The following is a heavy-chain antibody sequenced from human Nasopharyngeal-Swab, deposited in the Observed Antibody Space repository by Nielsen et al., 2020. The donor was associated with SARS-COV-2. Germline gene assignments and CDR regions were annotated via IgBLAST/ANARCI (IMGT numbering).Heavy chain of an antibody. CDR2: NGAYNGNT. CDR3: ARVPLWFGELLDNWFDP. CDR1: GYTFTSYG. D-gene: IGHD3-10*01. V-gene: IGHV1-18*01. Sequence: ASVKVSCKASGYTFTSYGISWVRQAPGQGLEWMGWNGAYNGNTNYAQKLQGRVTMTTDTSTSTAYMELRSLRSDDTAVYYCARVPLWFGELLDNWFDPWGQGTLVTVSS. J-gene: IGHJ5*02.